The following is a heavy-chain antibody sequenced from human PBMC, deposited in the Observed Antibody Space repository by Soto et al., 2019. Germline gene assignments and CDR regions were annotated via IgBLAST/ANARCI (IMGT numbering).Heavy chain of an antibody. V-gene: IGHV1-18*01. CDR2: ISAYNGNT. Sequence: QVQLVQSGAEVKKPGASVKVSCKASGYTFTSYGISWVRQAPGQGLEWMGWISAYNGNTNYAQKRQGRVTMTTDNSTSTAYMELRCLRSDVTAVYSCARDWAAAGPFDYWGQGTLVTVSS. J-gene: IGHJ4*02. D-gene: IGHD6-13*01. CDR1: GYTFTSYG. CDR3: ARDWAAAGPFDY.